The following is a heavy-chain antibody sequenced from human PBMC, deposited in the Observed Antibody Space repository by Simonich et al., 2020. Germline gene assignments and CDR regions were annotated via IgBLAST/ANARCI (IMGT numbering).Heavy chain of an antibody. D-gene: IGHD7-27*01. J-gene: IGHJ3*02. V-gene: IGHV3-74*01. CDR1: GFTFSSYW. CDR2: INSDGSST. Sequence: EVQLVDSGGGLVQPGGSLRLSCAASGFTFSSYWLHWVRQDPGKGLVWVSRINSDGSSTSYADSVKGRFTISRDNAKNTLYLQMNSLRAEDTAVYYCANSWGSGAFDIWGQGTMVTVSS. CDR3: ANSWGSGAFDI.